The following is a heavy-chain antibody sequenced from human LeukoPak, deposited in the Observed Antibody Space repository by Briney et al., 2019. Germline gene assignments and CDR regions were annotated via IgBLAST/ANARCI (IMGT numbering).Heavy chain of an antibody. V-gene: IGHV3-7*01. CDR2: IKQDGSEK. CDR3: AREELLGAYYYYGMDV. Sequence: PGGSLRLSCAASGFTFSSYWMSWVRQAPGKGLEWVANIKQDGSEKYYVDSVKGRFPISRDNAKNSLYLQMNSLRAEDTAVYYCAREELLGAYYYYGMDVWGQGTTVTVSS. CDR1: GFTFSSYW. J-gene: IGHJ6*02. D-gene: IGHD1-26*01.